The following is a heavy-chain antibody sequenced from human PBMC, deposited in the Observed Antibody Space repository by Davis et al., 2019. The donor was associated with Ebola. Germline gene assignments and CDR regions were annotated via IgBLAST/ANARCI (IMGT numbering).Heavy chain of an antibody. CDR1: GGTFSSYA. Sequence: SVKVSCKASGGTFSSYAISWVRQAPGQGLEWMGRIIPILGIANYAQKFQGRVTITADKSTSTAYMELSSLRSEDTAVYYCARSQGNYYDSSGYLDYWGQGTLVTVSS. D-gene: IGHD3-22*01. J-gene: IGHJ4*02. CDR2: IIPILGIA. V-gene: IGHV1-69*04. CDR3: ARSQGNYYDSSGYLDY.